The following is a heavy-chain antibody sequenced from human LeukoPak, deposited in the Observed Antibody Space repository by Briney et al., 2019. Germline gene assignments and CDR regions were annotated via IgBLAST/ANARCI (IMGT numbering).Heavy chain of an antibody. CDR3: ARDPRTGTVTTPRYGMDV. CDR2: ISAYNGNT. V-gene: IGHV1-18*01. CDR1: GYTFTSYG. J-gene: IGHJ6*02. D-gene: IGHD4-11*01. Sequence: ASVKVSCKASGYTFTSYGISWVRQAPGQGLEWMGWISAYNGNTNYAQKLQGRVTMTTDTSTSTAYMELRSLRSDDTAVYYCARDPRTGTVTTPRYGMDVWGQGTTVTVSS.